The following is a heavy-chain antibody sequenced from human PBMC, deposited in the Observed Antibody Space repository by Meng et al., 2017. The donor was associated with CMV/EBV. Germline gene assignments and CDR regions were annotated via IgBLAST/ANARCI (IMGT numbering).Heavy chain of an antibody. V-gene: IGHV3-20*04. D-gene: IGHD2-2*01. Sequence: GESLKISCAASGFTFDDYGMSWVRQAPGKGLEWVSGINWNGGSTGYADSVKGRLTISRDNAKNSLYLQMNSLRAEDTALYYCARTNCSSTSCPKYYFDYWGQGTLVTVSS. J-gene: IGHJ4*02. CDR3: ARTNCSSTSCPKYYFDY. CDR2: INWNGGST. CDR1: GFTFDDYG.